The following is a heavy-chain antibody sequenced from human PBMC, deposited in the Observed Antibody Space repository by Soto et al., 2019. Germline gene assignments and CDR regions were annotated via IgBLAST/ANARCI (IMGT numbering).Heavy chain of an antibody. CDR2: IIPIFGTA. D-gene: IGHD2-2*01. CDR3: ARVVVVVPAAQTISYYYGMDV. V-gene: IGHV1-69*13. CDR1: GGTFSSYA. J-gene: IGHJ6*02. Sequence: GASVKVSCKASGGTFSSYAISWVRQAPGQGLEWMGGIIPIFGTANYAQKFQGRVTITADESTSTAYMELSSLRSEDTAVYYCARVVVVVPAAQTISYYYGMDVWGQGTTVTVSS.